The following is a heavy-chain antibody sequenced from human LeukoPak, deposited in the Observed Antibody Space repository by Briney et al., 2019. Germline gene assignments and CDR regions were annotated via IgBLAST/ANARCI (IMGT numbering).Heavy chain of an antibody. D-gene: IGHD5-12*01. Sequence: PGGSLRLSCAASGFTFSDYSMNWVRQAPGKGLERISYISGRSSTIYYADSVKGRFTISRDNAKNSLYLQMNSLRDEDTAVYYCARDRIYAFDIWGQGTMVTVSS. CDR3: ARDRIYAFDI. J-gene: IGHJ3*02. CDR2: ISGRSSTI. V-gene: IGHV3-48*02. CDR1: GFTFSDYS.